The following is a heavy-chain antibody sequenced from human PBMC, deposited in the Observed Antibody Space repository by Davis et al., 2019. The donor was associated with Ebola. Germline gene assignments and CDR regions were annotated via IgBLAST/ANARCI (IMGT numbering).Heavy chain of an antibody. D-gene: IGHD2-2*01. CDR1: GYTFIYYY. CDR2: INPKSGAT. Sequence: ASVTVSCKAFGYTFIYYYINWVRQTPGQELEWMGRINPKSGATTYAQRFQGRVNMTRDTSSGTAYMDLGSLKSDDTAVYYCARGPAANAPLDYWGQGTLVTVPS. J-gene: IGHJ4*02. V-gene: IGHV1-2*02. CDR3: ARGPAANAPLDY.